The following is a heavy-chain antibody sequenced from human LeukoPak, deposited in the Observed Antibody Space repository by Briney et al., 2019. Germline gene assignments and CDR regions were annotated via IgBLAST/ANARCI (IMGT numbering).Heavy chain of an antibody. D-gene: IGHD1-26*01. J-gene: IGHJ3*02. Sequence: PGGSLRLSCAASGFTFSSYAMSWVRQAPGKGLEWVSAISGSGGSTYYADSVKGRFTISRDNSKNSLYLQMNSLRAEDTAVYYCARDQSRPIVGATTGAFDIWGQGTMVTVSS. V-gene: IGHV3-23*01. CDR3: ARDQSRPIVGATTGAFDI. CDR1: GFTFSSYA. CDR2: ISGSGGST.